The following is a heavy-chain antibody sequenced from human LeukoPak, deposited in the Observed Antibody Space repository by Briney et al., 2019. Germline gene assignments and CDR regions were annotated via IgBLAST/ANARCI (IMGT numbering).Heavy chain of an antibody. J-gene: IGHJ3*02. Sequence: SQTLSLTCAVSGGSISRGGYSWSWIRQPPGKGLEWIGYIYHSGSTYYNPSLKSRVTISVDRSKNQFSLKLSSVTAAGTAVYYCARAPSFYGSGSYYAFDIWGQGTMVTVSS. CDR3: ARAPSFYGSGSYYAFDI. D-gene: IGHD3-10*01. V-gene: IGHV4-30-2*01. CDR2: IYHSGST. CDR1: GGSISRGGYS.